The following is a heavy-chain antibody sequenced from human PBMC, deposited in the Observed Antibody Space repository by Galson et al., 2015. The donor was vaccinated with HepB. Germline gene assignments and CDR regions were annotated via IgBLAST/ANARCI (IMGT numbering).Heavy chain of an antibody. CDR1: GFTVSSNY. D-gene: IGHD1-26*01. CDR2: IYAGGST. Sequence: SLRLSCAASGFTVSSNYMSWVRQAPGKGLEWVSGIYAGGSTYYADSVKGRFIISRDNSKNTLYLQMNSLRAEDTAVYYCARVYYSAFDYWGQGTLVTVSS. V-gene: IGHV3-66*02. CDR3: ARVYYSAFDY. J-gene: IGHJ4*02.